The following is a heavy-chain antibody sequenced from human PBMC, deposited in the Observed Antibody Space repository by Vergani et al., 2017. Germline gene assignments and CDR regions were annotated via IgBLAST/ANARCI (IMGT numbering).Heavy chain of an antibody. D-gene: IGHD3-10*01. Sequence: EVQLLESGGGLVQPGGSLRLSCAASGFTFSSYAMSWVRQAPGKGLEWVSAISGSGGSTYYADSVKGRFTISRDNSKNTLYLQMNSLRAEDTVVYYCARDRRSYGSGSYYYYGMDVWGQGTTVTVSS. CDR3: ARDRRSYGSGSYYYYGMDV. CDR2: ISGSGGST. CDR1: GFTFSSYA. J-gene: IGHJ6*02. V-gene: IGHV3-23*01.